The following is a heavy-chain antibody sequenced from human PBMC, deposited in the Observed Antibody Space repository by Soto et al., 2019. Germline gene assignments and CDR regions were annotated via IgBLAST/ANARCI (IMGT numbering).Heavy chain of an antibody. D-gene: IGHD3-22*01. CDR1: GGSVSNGDYY. Sequence: SETLSLTCTVSGGSVSNGDYYWSWIRQPPGKGLEWIGYIYYTGTTYYTPPLKSRVIISVDTSKKQFSLKLSSVTAADTAVYYCARGAQYYDSNGYYDYWGQGTLVTVSS. CDR2: IYYTGTT. J-gene: IGHJ4*02. CDR3: ARGAQYYDSNGYYDY. V-gene: IGHV4-30-4*01.